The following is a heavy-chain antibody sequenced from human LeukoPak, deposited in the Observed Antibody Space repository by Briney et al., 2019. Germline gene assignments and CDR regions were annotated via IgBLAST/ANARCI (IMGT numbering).Heavy chain of an antibody. CDR2: IIPIFGTA. Sequence: SVKVSCRASGGTFSSYAISWVRQAPGQGLEWIGGIIPIFGTANYAQKFQGRVTITADESTSTAYMELSSLRSEDTAVYYCARGVTTGGKYYYYYYMDVWGKGTTVTVSS. CDR1: GGTFSSYA. D-gene: IGHD4-11*01. CDR3: ARGVTTGGKYYYYYYMDV. V-gene: IGHV1-69*13. J-gene: IGHJ6*03.